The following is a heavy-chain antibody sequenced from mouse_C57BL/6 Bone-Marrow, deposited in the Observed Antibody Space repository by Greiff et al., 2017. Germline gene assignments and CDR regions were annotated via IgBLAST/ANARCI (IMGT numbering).Heavy chain of an antibody. J-gene: IGHJ2*01. D-gene: IGHD1-1*01. Sequence: QVQLKESGAELVRPGASVTLSCKASGYTFTDYEMHWVKQTPVHGLEWIGAIDPETGGTAYNQTFKGKAILTADKSSSTAYMELRSLTSEDSAVYYSIIENEYSGSSQRGQGTTLTVSS. CDR3: IIENEYSGSSQ. CDR2: IDPETGGT. CDR1: GYTFTDYE. V-gene: IGHV1-15*01.